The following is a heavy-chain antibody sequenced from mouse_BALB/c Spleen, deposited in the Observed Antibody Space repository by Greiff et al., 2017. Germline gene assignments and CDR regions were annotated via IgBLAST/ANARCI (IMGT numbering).Heavy chain of an antibody. V-gene: IGHV1-54*01. CDR1: GYAFPNYL. D-gene: IGHD2-3*01. CDR3: ARHGYSYAMDY. J-gene: IGHJ4*01. CDR2: INPGSGGT. Sequence: LVESGAELVRPGTSVKVSCKASGYAFPNYLIEWVKQRPGQGLEWIGVINPGSGGTNYNEKFKGKATLTADKSSSTAYMQLSSLTSDDSAVYFCARHGYSYAMDYWGQGTSVTVSS.